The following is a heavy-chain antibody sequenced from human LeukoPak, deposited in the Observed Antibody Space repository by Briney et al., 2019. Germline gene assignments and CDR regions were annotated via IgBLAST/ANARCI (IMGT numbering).Heavy chain of an antibody. CDR1: GYTFTGYY. V-gene: IGHV1-2*02. CDR2: INPNSGGT. D-gene: IGHD5-18*01. CDR3: ARGARERGYSYGYSLTLDY. Sequence: RASVKVSCKASGYTFTGYYMHWVRQAPGQGLEWMGWINPNSGGTNYAQKFQGRVTMTRDTSISTAYMELSRLRSDDTAVYYCARGARERGYSYGYSLTLDYWGQGTLVTVSS. J-gene: IGHJ4*02.